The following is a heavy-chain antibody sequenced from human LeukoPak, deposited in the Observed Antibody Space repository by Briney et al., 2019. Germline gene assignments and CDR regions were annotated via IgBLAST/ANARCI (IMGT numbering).Heavy chain of an antibody. V-gene: IGHV1-46*01. CDR3: ASGTTMPFLT. CDR1: GYTFASYY. D-gene: IGHD1-14*01. J-gene: IGHJ4*02. Sequence: ASVEVSCKASGYTFASYYMHWVRQAPGQGLEWMGVIHPSATSTNYAQKFHDRITMTRDTSTNPVYMELSSLRSEDTAVYYCASGTTMPFLTWGQGTLVTVSS. CDR2: IHPSATST.